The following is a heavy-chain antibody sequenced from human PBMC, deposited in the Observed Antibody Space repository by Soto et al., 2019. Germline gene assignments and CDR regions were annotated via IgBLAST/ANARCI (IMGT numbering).Heavy chain of an antibody. V-gene: IGHV3-23*01. J-gene: IGHJ4*02. CDR2: ITGSGDST. D-gene: IGHD6-19*01. Sequence: EVQLLESGGGLVQPGGSLSRSCAVSGFTFSSHAMSWVRQAPGKGLECVSSITGSGDSTYYADSVKGRFTISRDKSKSTLYLQMNSLRAEDTAVDYCAKDLQFSGWLSAQTVDYWGQGTQVTVSS. CDR3: AKDLQFSGWLSAQTVDY. CDR1: GFTFSSHA.